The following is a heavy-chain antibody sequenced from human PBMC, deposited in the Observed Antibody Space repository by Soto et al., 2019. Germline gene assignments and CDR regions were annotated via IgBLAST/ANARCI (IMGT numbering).Heavy chain of an antibody. J-gene: IGHJ4*02. CDR2: IFPLTDIP. CDR1: GGTFRNYP. V-gene: IGHV1-69*02. CDR3: ARGPLVVSNYLDS. Sequence: QVQLVQSGTEVKKPGSSVKVSCKASGGTFRNYPINWVRQAPGQGLEWMGSIFPLTDIPDYAQNSQARLTISADKSTSTASMEVRSLPSDDTTMYFCARGPLVVSNYLDSWGQGTLVTVSS.